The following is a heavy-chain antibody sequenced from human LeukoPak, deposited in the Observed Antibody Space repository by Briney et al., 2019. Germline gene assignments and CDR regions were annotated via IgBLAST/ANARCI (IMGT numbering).Heavy chain of an antibody. V-gene: IGHV3-33*06. Sequence: GGSLRLSCAASGFTFSSYAMSWVRQAPGKGLEWVAVIWYDGSNKYYADSVKGRFTISRDNSKNTLYLQMNSLRAEDTAVYYCAKGEGYYYYYYMDVWGKGTTVTVSS. CDR3: AKGEGYYYYYYMDV. CDR2: IWYDGSNK. J-gene: IGHJ6*03. CDR1: GFTFSSYA.